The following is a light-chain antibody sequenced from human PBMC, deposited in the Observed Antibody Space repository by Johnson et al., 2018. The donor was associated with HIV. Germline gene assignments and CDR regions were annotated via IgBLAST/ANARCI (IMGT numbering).Light chain of an antibody. CDR3: GTWDSSLNV. V-gene: IGLV1-51*01. Sequence: QPVLTQPPSVSAAPGQKVTISCSGSSSNIGNNYVSWYQQLPGTAPKLLIYDNDKRPSGIPDRFSGSKSGTSATLGITGLQTGEEADYYCGTWDSSLNVFGTGTKVTFL. J-gene: IGLJ1*01. CDR1: SSNIGNNY. CDR2: DND.